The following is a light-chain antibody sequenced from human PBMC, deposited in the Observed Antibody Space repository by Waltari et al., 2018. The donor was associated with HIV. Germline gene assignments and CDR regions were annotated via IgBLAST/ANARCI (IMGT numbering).Light chain of an antibody. V-gene: IGLV2-14*01. J-gene: IGLJ2*01. CDR1: NRDIGGYNY. CDR2: EVS. CDR3: SSFITTTTHVV. Sequence: QSALTQPASLSGSLGQSVTISCTGANRDIGGYNYVSWYQQHPGKAPKLIIHEVSNRPSGVSDRFSGSKSGNTASLTISGLQAEDESDYYCSSFITTTTHVVFGGGTRLTVL.